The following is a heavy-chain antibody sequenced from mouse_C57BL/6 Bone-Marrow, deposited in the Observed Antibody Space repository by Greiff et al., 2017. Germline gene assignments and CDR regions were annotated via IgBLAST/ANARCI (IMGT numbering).Heavy chain of an antibody. CDR1: GYTFTDHT. D-gene: IGHD2-4*01. Sequence: VKLQESDAELVKPGASVKISCKVSGYTFTDHTIHWMKQRPEQGLEWIGYISPRDGSTKYNEKFKGKATLTADKSSSTAYMQLNSLTSEDSAVYFCAAYDYDVLLFAYWGQGTLVTVSA. J-gene: IGHJ3*01. V-gene: IGHV1-78*01. CDR2: ISPRDGST. CDR3: AAYDYDVLLFAY.